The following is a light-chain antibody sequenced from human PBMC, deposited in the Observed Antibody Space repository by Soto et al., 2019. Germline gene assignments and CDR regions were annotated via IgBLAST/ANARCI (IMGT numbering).Light chain of an antibody. J-gene: IGLJ2*01. CDR1: STYVGVYYY. Sequence: QSVLTQPASVSGSPGQSITISCTGTSTYVGVYYYLSWFQQHPGKAPKLMIYEVTRRPSGVPDRFSGSKSGSTASLTVSGLQAEDEADYYCSSFAGGNNLLFGGGTKLTVL. CDR2: EVT. V-gene: IGLV2-8*01. CDR3: SSFAGGNNLL.